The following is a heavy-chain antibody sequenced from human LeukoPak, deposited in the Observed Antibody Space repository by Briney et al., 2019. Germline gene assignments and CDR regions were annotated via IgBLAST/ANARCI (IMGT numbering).Heavy chain of an antibody. Sequence: GASVKVSCKASGYTFTSYYMHWVRQAPGQGLEWMGWISAYNGNTNYAQKLQGRVTMTTDTSTSTAYMELRSLRSDDTAVYYCARDGTRYSSSSYYFDYWGQGTLVTVSS. V-gene: IGHV1-18*04. CDR2: ISAYNGNT. J-gene: IGHJ4*02. CDR3: ARDGTRYSSSSYYFDY. D-gene: IGHD6-6*01. CDR1: GYTFTSYY.